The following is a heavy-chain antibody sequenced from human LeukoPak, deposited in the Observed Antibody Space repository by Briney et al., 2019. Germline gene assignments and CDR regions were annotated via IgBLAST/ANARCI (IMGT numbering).Heavy chain of an antibody. CDR1: GGSFSGYY. CDR2: INHSGSI. D-gene: IGHD6-13*01. Sequence: SETLSLTCAVYGGSFSGYYWSWIRQPPGKGLEWIGEINHSGSINYNPSLKSRVTISVDTSKNQFSLKLSSVTAADTAVYYCARGPTAAVDYWGQGTLVTVSS. CDR3: ARGPTAAVDY. J-gene: IGHJ4*02. V-gene: IGHV4-34*01.